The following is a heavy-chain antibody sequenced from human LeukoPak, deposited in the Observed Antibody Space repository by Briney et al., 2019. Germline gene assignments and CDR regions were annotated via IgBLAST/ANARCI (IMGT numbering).Heavy chain of an antibody. J-gene: IGHJ4*02. CDR3: ARQTAMGRSGDY. CDR2: IDPSDSDT. D-gene: IGHD5-18*01. Sequence: GESLKISCKASGYSFTSYWIGWVRQMPGKGLEWMGIIDPSDSDTRYTPSFQGQVTISADKSLTTAYLQWNSLKASDTAMYFCARQTAMGRSGDYWGQGTLVIVSS. V-gene: IGHV5-51*01. CDR1: GYSFTSYW.